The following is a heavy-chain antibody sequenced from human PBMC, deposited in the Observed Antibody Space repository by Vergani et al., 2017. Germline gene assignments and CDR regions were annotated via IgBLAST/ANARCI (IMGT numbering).Heavy chain of an antibody. D-gene: IGHD6-13*01. CDR1: GVSFSCYY. V-gene: IGHV4-34*01. Sequence: QVQLQQWGAGLFQPSETLSLTCAVYGVSFSCYYWSWIRQPPGKGLEWIGEINHSGSTNYNPSLKSRVTISVDTSKNQFSLKLSSVTAADTAVYYCARGSGYSSSWYDYWGQGTLVTVSS. CDR3: ARGSGYSSSWYDY. CDR2: INHSGST. J-gene: IGHJ4*02.